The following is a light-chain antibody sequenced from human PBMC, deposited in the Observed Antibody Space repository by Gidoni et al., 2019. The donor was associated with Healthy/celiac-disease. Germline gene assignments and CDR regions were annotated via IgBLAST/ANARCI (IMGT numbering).Light chain of an antibody. J-gene: IGKJ5*01. CDR1: QSVSSY. CDR2: DAS. V-gene: IGKV3-11*01. CDR3: QQRSNWPPRIT. Sequence: EIVLTQSPATLSLSPGERATLSCRASQSVSSYLAWYQQKPGQAPRLLIYDASNRATGIPARFSGSGSGTDFTLTISSLEPEDFAVYYCQQRSNWPPRITFGQXTRLGIK.